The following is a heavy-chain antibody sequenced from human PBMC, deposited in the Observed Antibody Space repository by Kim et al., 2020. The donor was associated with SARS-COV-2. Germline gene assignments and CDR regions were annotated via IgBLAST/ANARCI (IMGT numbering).Heavy chain of an antibody. CDR1: GGSISSYY. CDR2: IYYSGST. CDR3: ARAPPATIFGVVTAFDS. Sequence: SETLSLTCTVSGGSISSYYWSWIRQPPGKGLEWIGNIYYSGSTNYNPSLKSRVTISVDTSKNQFSLKLSSVTAADPAVDYCARAPPATIFGVVTAFDSWGQGTLVTVSS. V-gene: IGHV4-59*13. D-gene: IGHD3-3*01. J-gene: IGHJ4*02.